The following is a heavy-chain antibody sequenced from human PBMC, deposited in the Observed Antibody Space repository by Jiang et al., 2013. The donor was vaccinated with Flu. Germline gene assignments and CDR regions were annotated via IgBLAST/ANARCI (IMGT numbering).Heavy chain of an antibody. CDR2: INAGNGNT. Sequence: SGAEVKKPGASVKVSCKASGYTFTSYAMHWVRQAPGQRLEWMGWINAGNGNTKYSQKFQGRVTITRDTSASTAYMELSSLRSEDTAVYDCAREAVSIAAAGRYHAFDIWGQGTMVTVSS. CDR3: AREAVSIAAAGRYHAFDI. CDR1: GYTFTSYA. V-gene: IGHV1-3*01. D-gene: IGHD6-13*01. J-gene: IGHJ3*02.